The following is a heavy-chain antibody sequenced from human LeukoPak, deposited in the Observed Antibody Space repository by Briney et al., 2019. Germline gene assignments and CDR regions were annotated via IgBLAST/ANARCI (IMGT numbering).Heavy chain of an antibody. CDR1: GFTFSNYA. CDR2: ISGSGGTS. Sequence: GGSLRLSCLPSGFTFSNYAMTWVRQAPGKGLEWVSSISGSGGTSYYADSVKGRFTISRDSAKNMLFLQMNRLGAEDTAVYYCAKSPYFYNSGRSVDVWGKGTTVTVSS. J-gene: IGHJ6*04. CDR3: AKSPYFYNSGRSVDV. V-gene: IGHV3-23*01. D-gene: IGHD3-10*01.